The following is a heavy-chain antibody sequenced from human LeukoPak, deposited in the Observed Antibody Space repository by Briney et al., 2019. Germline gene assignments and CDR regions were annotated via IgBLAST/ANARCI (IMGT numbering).Heavy chain of an antibody. Sequence: ASVKVSCKASGYTFTSYGISWVRQAPGQGLEWMGWISAYNGNTNYAQRLQGRVTMTTDTSTSTAYMELRSLRSDDTAVYYCASIAAAGTPDYWGQGTLVTVSS. D-gene: IGHD6-13*01. V-gene: IGHV1-18*01. CDR3: ASIAAAGTPDY. J-gene: IGHJ4*02. CDR1: GYTFTSYG. CDR2: ISAYNGNT.